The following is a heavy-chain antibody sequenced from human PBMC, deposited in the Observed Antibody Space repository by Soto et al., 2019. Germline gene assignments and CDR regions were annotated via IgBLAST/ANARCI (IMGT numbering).Heavy chain of an antibody. J-gene: IGHJ4*02. CDR3: ARGEGYSYGQAPFDY. Sequence: QVQLVESGGGVVQPGRSLRLSCAASGFTFSSYAMHWVRQAPGKGLEWVAVISYDGSNKYYADSVKGRFTISRDNSKNTLDLQMNSLRAEDTAVYYCARGEGYSYGQAPFDYWGQGTLVTVSS. CDR2: ISYDGSNK. V-gene: IGHV3-30-3*01. D-gene: IGHD5-18*01. CDR1: GFTFSSYA.